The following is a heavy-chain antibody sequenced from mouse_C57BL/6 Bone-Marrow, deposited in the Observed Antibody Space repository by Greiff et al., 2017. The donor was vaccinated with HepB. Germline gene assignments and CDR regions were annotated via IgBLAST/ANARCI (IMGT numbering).Heavy chain of an antibody. CDR1: GFSLTSYG. CDR2: IWSGGSP. J-gene: IGHJ1*03. D-gene: IGHD2-5*01. CDR3: AKKKKPAYYSNEYFDV. V-gene: IGHV2-4*01. Sequence: VQGVESGPGLVQPSQSLSITCTVSGFSLTSYGVHWVRQPPGKGLEWLGVIWSGGSPDYNAAFISRLSISKDNSKSHVFFKMNSLQTEYTAIYYCAKKKKPAYYSNEYFDVWGTGTTVTVSS.